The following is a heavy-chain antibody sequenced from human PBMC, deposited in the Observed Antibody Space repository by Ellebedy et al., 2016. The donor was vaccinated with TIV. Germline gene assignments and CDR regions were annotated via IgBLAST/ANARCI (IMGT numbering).Heavy chain of an antibody. V-gene: IGHV3-23*01. CDR3: AKESGTYSGTYHFDS. J-gene: IGHJ4*02. CDR1: GFTFSTPA. D-gene: IGHD1-26*01. CDR2: ISSSGIST. Sequence: GESLKISCAGTGFTFSTPAMSWVRQAPGKGLEWVSAISSSGISTYYGDSVKGRFTISRDNSKNTLHLEMNSLRDEDTAVYYCAKESGTYSGTYHFDSWGQGTLVTVSA.